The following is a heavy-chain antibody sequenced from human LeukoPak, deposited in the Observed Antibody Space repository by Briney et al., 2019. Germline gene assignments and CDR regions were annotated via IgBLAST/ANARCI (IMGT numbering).Heavy chain of an antibody. J-gene: IGHJ6*03. V-gene: IGHV3-30*04. CDR2: ISYDGSNK. CDR1: GFIFSSYA. CDR3: ARSSPDYYMDV. Sequence: PGGSLRLSCAASGFIFSSYAMHWVRQDPGKGLEWVAVISYDGSNKYYADSVKGRFTISRDNSKNTLYLQMNSLRAEDTAVYYCARSSPDYYMDVWGKGTTVTVSS.